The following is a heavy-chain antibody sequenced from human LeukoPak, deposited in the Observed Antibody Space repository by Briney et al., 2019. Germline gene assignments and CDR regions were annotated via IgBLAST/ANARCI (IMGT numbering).Heavy chain of an antibody. CDR1: GGSISSYY. J-gene: IGHJ4*02. V-gene: IGHV4-59*12. Sequence: PSETLSLTCTVSGGSISSYYWSWIRQPPGKGLEWIGYIYYSGNTYYNPSLKSRVTISLDTSKNQFSLKLSSVTAADTAVYYCARDDYLEYYFDSWGQGTLVTVSS. D-gene: IGHD4-11*01. CDR2: IYYSGNT. CDR3: ARDDYLEYYFDS.